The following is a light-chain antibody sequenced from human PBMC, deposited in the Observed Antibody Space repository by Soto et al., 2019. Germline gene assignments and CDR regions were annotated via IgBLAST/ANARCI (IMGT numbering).Light chain of an antibody. Sequence: DIEMTQSPSTLAAFLGDRVTITCRASQSISSWFAWYQQKPGKAPKLLIYKASSLESGVPSRLSGSGSGTEFTLTISSLQPDDFATYYCQQYSSYWTCGQGTKVDIK. J-gene: IGKJ1*01. CDR2: KAS. V-gene: IGKV1-5*03. CDR3: QQYSSYWT. CDR1: QSISSW.